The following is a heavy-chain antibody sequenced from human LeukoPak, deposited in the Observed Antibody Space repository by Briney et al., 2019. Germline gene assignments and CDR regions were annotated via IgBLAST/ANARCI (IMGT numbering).Heavy chain of an antibody. CDR1: GYTFTNYA. D-gene: IGHD3-10*01. CDR3: VRGLLWFGELSPPGY. V-gene: IGHV1-3*01. CDR2: INAGNGNT. J-gene: IGHJ4*02. Sequence: ASVKVSCKASGYTFTNYAIHWVRQAPGQRPEWMGWINAGNGNTKFSQNFQGRVTIARDTAATTAYMDLNSLRSEDTAVYYCVRGLLWFGELSPPGYWGQGTLVTVSS.